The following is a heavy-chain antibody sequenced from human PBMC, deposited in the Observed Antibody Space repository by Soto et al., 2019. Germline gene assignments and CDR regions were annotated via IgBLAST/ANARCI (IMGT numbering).Heavy chain of an antibody. CDR1: GFTFSSFW. CDR3: TSDRYPRFYHGSGSYPYY. J-gene: IGHJ4*02. D-gene: IGHD3-10*01. V-gene: IGHV3-7*03. CDR2: IKTDGSET. Sequence: PGGSLRLSCAASGFTFSSFWMSWVRQAPGKGLEWVANIKTDGSETHYVDSVKGRFTICRDNPKSSLFLQMSSLRVEDTAVYFCTSDRYPRFYHGSGSYPYYWGQGTPVTVSS.